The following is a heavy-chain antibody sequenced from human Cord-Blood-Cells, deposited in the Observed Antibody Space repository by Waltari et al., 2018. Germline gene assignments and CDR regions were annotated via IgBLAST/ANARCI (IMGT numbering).Heavy chain of an antibody. V-gene: IGHV1-69*01. Sequence: QVQLVQSGAAVKKPGSSVKVSCKASGGTFSSYAISWVRQAPGQGLEWMGGIIPSLGTANDTQKFQGRVTITADESTSTAYMELSSLRSEDTAVYYCARGRKQQLPYYFDYWGQGTLVTVSS. J-gene: IGHJ4*02. CDR2: IIPSLGTA. CDR3: ARGRKQQLPYYFDY. CDR1: GGTFSSYA. D-gene: IGHD6-13*01.